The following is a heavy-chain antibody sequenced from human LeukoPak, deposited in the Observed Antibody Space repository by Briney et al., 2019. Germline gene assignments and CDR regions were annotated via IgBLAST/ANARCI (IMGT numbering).Heavy chain of an antibody. CDR3: ARVGPYCSGGSCAFVDYYYYYMDV. CDR2: ISSSSSYI. V-gene: IGHV3-21*01. D-gene: IGHD2-15*01. CDR1: GFTFSSYS. Sequence: GGSLRLSCAASGFTFSSYSMNWVRQAPGKGLEWVSSISSSSSYIYYADSVKGRFTISRDNAKNSLYLQMNSLRAEDTAVYYCARVGPYCSGGSCAFVDYYYYYMDVWGKGTTVTVSS. J-gene: IGHJ6*03.